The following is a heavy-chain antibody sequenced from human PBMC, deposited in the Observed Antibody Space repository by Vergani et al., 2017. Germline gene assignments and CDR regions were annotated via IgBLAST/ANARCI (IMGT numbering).Heavy chain of an antibody. Sequence: QVQLVESGGGVVQPGRSLRLSCAASGFRFSSYGMNWVRQAPGKGLEWVAVIWYDGSNKYYADSVKGRFTISRDNSQNTVNLQMNSLRVDDTAVYYCATGNVGATHYWGQGTLVTVSS. J-gene: IGHJ4*02. CDR3: ATGNVGATHY. V-gene: IGHV3-33*01. CDR1: GFRFSSYG. CDR2: IWYDGSNK. D-gene: IGHD1-26*01.